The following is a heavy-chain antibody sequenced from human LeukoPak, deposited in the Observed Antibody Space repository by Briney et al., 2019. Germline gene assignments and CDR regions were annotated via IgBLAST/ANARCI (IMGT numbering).Heavy chain of an antibody. Sequence: GSSVKVSCKASGGTFSSYAISWVRQAPGQGLEWMGGIIPIFGTANYAQKFQGRVTITADESTSTAYMELSSLRSEDTAGYYCARGNDFWSGFDYWGQGTLVTVSS. CDR2: IIPIFGTA. D-gene: IGHD3-3*01. CDR3: ARGNDFWSGFDY. J-gene: IGHJ4*02. V-gene: IGHV1-69*01. CDR1: GGTFSSYA.